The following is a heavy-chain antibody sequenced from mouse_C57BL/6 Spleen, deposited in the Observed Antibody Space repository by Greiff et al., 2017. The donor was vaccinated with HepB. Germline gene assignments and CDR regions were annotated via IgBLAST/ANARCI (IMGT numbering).Heavy chain of an antibody. D-gene: IGHD2-13*01. J-gene: IGHJ2*01. CDR1: GYTFTSYD. Sequence: VKLMESGPELVKPGASVKLSCKASGYTFTSYDLNWVKHRPGQGLEWIGWIYPRDGSTKYNEKFKGKATLTVDTSSSTAYMELHSLTSEDSAVYFCEGGDLGFDYWGQGTTLTVSS. CDR3: EGGDLGFDY. CDR2: IYPRDGST. V-gene: IGHV1-85*01.